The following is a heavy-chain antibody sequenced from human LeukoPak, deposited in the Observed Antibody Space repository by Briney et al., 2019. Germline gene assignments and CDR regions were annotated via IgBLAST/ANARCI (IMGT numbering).Heavy chain of an antibody. CDR2: ISYDGSNK. J-gene: IGHJ6*02. CDR1: GFTFSSYA. D-gene: IGHD3-10*01. CDR3: ARDKDSGLYYYYGMDV. V-gene: IGHV3-30-3*01. Sequence: GGSLRLSCAASGFTFSSYAMHWVRQAPGKGLEWVAVISYDGSNKYYADSVKGRFTISTDNSKNTLYLQMNSLRAEDTAVYYCARDKDSGLYYYYGMDVWGQGTTVTVSS.